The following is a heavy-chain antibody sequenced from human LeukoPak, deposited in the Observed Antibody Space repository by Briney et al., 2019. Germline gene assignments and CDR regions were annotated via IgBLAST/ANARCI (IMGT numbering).Heavy chain of an antibody. V-gene: IGHV4-34*01. Sequence: PSEILSLTCAVYGGSFSGHYWTWIRQPPGKGLEWIGEINHSGSTNYNPSLKSRVTISVDTSKNQFSLKVSSVTAADTAVYYCARAKSSGWPWYFDLWGRGTLVTVSS. J-gene: IGHJ2*01. CDR2: INHSGST. CDR3: ARAKSSGWPWYFDL. D-gene: IGHD6-19*01. CDR1: GGSFSGHY.